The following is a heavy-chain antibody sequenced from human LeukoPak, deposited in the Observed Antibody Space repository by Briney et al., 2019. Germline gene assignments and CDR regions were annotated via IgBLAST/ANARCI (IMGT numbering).Heavy chain of an antibody. CDR3: ARVKGHAFDI. CDR2: INHSGST. Sequence: PSETLSLTCAVYGGSFSGYYWSWIRQPPGKGLEWIGEINHSGSTNYNPSLKSRVTISVDTSKNQFSLKLSSVTAADTAVYYCARVKGHAFDIWGQGTMVTVSS. V-gene: IGHV4-34*01. J-gene: IGHJ3*02. CDR1: GGSFSGYY.